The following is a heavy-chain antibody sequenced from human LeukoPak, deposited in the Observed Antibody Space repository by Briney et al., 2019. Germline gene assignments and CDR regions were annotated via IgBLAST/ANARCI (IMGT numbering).Heavy chain of an antibody. J-gene: IGHJ4*02. V-gene: IGHV1-2*02. Sequence: ASVRVSCKASGYTFTGYYMHWVRQAPGQGLEWMGWINPNSGGTNYAQKFQGRVTMTRDTSISTAYMELSRLRSDDTAVYYCVRNDYGDYKSDYWGQGTLVTVSS. D-gene: IGHD4-17*01. CDR1: GYTFTGYY. CDR3: VRNDYGDYKSDY. CDR2: INPNSGGT.